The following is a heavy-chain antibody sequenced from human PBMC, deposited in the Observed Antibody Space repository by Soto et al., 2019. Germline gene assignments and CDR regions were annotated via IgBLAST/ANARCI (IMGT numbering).Heavy chain of an antibody. J-gene: IGHJ6*02. CDR1: GFTFSDYY. CDR3: AVGGGEVPGYYYYGMDV. CDR2: ISSSGSII. Sequence: QVQLVESGGGLVKPGGSLRLSCAASGFTFSDYYMSWIRQAPGKGLEWVSYISSSGSIIYYVDSVKGRFTISRDNAKNSLYMQLNSLRAEDTAVYYCAVGGGEVPGYYYYGMDVWCQGTTVTVSS. D-gene: IGHD2-2*01. V-gene: IGHV3-11*01.